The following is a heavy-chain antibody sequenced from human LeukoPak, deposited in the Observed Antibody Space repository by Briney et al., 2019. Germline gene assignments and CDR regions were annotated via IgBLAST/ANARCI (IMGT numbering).Heavy chain of an antibody. CDR2: ISYSSSYK. CDR3: ARDRLSASSGYDGNRAFDI. J-gene: IGHJ3*02. CDR1: GFTFSTYS. D-gene: IGHD3-22*01. Sequence: GGSLRLSCAASGFTFSTYSMNWVRQAPGKGLEWVSSISYSSSYKYYADSVKSRFTISRDNAKNSLYLQMNSMRADDTAVYYCARDRLSASSGYDGNRAFDIWGQGTMVTVSS. V-gene: IGHV3-21*01.